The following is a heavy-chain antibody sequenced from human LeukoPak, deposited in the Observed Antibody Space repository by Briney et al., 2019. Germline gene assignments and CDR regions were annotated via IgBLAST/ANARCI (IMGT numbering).Heavy chain of an antibody. CDR3: AKDMPGDLNYDFWSGYPWYYGMDV. CDR1: GFTFSSYA. J-gene: IGHJ6*02. CDR2: ISGSGGST. V-gene: IGHV3-23*01. Sequence: GGSLRLSCAASGFTFSSYAMSWVRQAPGKGLEWVSAISGSGGSTYYADSMKGRFTISRDNSKNTLYLQMNSLRAEDTAVYYCAKDMPGDLNYDFWSGYPWYYGMDVWGQGTTVTVSS. D-gene: IGHD3-3*01.